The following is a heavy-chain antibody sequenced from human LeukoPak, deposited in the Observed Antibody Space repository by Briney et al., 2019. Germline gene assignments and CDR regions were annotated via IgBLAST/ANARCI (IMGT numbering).Heavy chain of an antibody. J-gene: IGHJ6*02. D-gene: IGHD3-16*01. CDR1: GGSISSYY. Sequence: SETLSLTCTVSGGSISSYYWSWIRQPPGKGLEWLGYIYYSGSTNYNPSLKSRVTISVDTSKNQFSLKLSSVTAADTAVYYCAGGHSYYYYGMEVWGQGTTVTVSS. V-gene: IGHV4-59*01. CDR2: IYYSGST. CDR3: AGGHSYYYYGMEV.